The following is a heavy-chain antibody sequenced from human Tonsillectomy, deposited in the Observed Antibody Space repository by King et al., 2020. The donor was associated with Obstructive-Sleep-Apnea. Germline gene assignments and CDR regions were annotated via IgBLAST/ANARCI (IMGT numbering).Heavy chain of an antibody. J-gene: IGHJ6*02. Sequence: VQLQESGPGLVKPSETLSLTCSVSGGSVSSGKNFWNWIRQSPGKGLEWIGYIYDSGSTTFNPSLKSRVTISLDTSKNEFSLKMRSVTAADTATYYCGRALGGTRCLGHFFYGVDVWGQGTTVTVS. CDR3: GRALGGTRCLGHFFYGVDV. CDR1: GGSVSSGKNF. V-gene: IGHV4-61*01. CDR2: IYDSGST. D-gene: IGHD2-2*01.